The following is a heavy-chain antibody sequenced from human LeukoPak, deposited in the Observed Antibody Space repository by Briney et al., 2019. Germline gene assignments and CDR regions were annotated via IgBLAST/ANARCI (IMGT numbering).Heavy chain of an antibody. D-gene: IGHD2-21*01. Sequence: GGSLRLSCAASGFTFDDYAMHWVRQAPGKGLEWVSGISWNSGNIGYADSVKGRFTISRDNAKKSLYLQMNSLRAEDTAVYYCARGTLYCGGDCYSVYYYYMDVWGKGTTVTVSS. CDR1: GFTFDDYA. CDR2: ISWNSGNI. CDR3: ARGTLYCGGDCYSVYYYYMDV. J-gene: IGHJ6*03. V-gene: IGHV3-9*01.